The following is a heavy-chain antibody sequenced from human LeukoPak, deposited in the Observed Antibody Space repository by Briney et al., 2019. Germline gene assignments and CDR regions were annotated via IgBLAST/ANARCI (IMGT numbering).Heavy chain of an antibody. D-gene: IGHD3-22*01. CDR2: IWYDGSNK. CDR3: AKATTSSGYGLGY. J-gene: IGHJ4*02. V-gene: IGHV3-30*02. Sequence: SGGSLRLSCAACGFTFSSYGMHWVRQAPGKGLEWVAFIWYDGSNKYYADSVKGRFTISRDNSKNTLYLQMNSLRAEDTALYYCAKATTSSGYGLGYWGQGTLVTVSS. CDR1: GFTFSSYG.